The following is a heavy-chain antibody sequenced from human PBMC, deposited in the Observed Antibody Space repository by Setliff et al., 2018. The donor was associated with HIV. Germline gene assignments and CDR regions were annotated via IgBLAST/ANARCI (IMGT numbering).Heavy chain of an antibody. CDR3: AKPYYDISGYYFYYFDY. CDR1: GDSISSYF. CDR2: RSTTGST. J-gene: IGHJ4*02. D-gene: IGHD3-22*01. Sequence: LSETLSLTCTVSGDSISSYFWSWIRQSPGKGLEWIGFRSTTGSTNYNPSLRSRVTISVDTSKNQFSLRLTSVTAADTAFYYCAKPYYDISGYYFYYFDYWGQGTLVTVSS. V-gene: IGHV4-4*09.